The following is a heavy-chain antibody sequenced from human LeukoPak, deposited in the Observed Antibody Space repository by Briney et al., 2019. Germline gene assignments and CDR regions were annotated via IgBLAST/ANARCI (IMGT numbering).Heavy chain of an antibody. D-gene: IGHD6-13*01. CDR1: GFTFSSYG. CDR2: IRYDGSNK. CDR3: AKDTGSSWYRFDY. Sequence: GGSLRLSCAASGFTFSSYGMHWVRQAPGKGLEWVAFIRYDGSNKYYADSVKGRFTISRDNSKNTLYLQMNSLRAEDTAEYYCAKDTGSSWYRFDYWGQGTLVTVSS. V-gene: IGHV3-30*02. J-gene: IGHJ4*02.